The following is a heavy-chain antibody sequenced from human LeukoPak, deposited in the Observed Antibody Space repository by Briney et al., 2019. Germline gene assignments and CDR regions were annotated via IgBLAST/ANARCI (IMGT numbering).Heavy chain of an antibody. J-gene: IGHJ4*01. CDR1: GGSISSGSYY. D-gene: IGHD1-1*01. CDR2: IYTSGST. Sequence: SETLSLTCPVSGGSISSGSYYWSWIRQPAGKGLEWIGRIYTSGSTNYNPSLKSRVTISVDTSKNQFSLKLSSVTAAETAVYYCARGLQLNAGWGQGTLVTVSS. CDR3: ARGLQLNAG. V-gene: IGHV4-61*02.